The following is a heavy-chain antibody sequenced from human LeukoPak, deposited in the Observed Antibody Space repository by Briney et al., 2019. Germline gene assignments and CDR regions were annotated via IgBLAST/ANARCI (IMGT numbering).Heavy chain of an antibody. V-gene: IGHV4-39*01. CDR2: IHYSGST. D-gene: IGHD2-8*01. Sequence: SETLSLTCTVSGGSISSSSYYWGWIRQPPGKGLEWIGNIHYSGSTYYSPSLKNRVTISVDTSKNQFSLRLKSVTAADTAVYYCWRPHCSNSVCSSSRVDFWGQGTLVTVSS. CDR1: GGSISSSSYY. CDR3: WRPHCSNSVCSSSRVDF. J-gene: IGHJ4*02.